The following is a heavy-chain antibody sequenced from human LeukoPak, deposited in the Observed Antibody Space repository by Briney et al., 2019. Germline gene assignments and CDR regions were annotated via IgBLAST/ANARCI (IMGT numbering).Heavy chain of an antibody. CDR3: AAVGEWLSNAFNT. D-gene: IGHD3-3*01. Sequence: GGSLRLSCAASGFTFSIAWMSWVRQAPGKGLEWVGRIKSRGDGETRDYAAPVKDRFIISRDDSKNTLYLQMNSLRTEDTAIYYCAAVGEWLSNAFNTWGQGTLVTVSA. V-gene: IGHV3-15*01. CDR1: GFTFSIAW. J-gene: IGHJ3*02. CDR2: IKSRGDGETR.